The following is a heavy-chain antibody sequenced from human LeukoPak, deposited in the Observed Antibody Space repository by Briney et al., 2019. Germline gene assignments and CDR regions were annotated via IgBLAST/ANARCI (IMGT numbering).Heavy chain of an antibody. CDR1: GFTFSSYA. D-gene: IGHD6-19*01. Sequence: GGSLRLSCAASGFTFSSYAMSWVRQAPGKGLEWVSAISGSVGSTYYADSVKGRFTTSRDNSKNTLYLQMNSLRAEDTAVYYCAKDHDSSGWPTFDYWGQGTLVTVSS. V-gene: IGHV3-23*01. CDR2: ISGSVGST. J-gene: IGHJ4*02. CDR3: AKDHDSSGWPTFDY.